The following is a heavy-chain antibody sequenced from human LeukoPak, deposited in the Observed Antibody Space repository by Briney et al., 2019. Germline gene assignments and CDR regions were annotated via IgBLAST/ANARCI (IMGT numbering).Heavy chain of an antibody. V-gene: IGHV1-18*01. CDR2: ISAYNGNT. Sequence: ASVKVSCKASGYTFTSYGISWVRQAPGQGLEWMGWISAYNGNTNYAQKLQARVTMTTDTSTSTAYMELRSLRSDDTAVYYCARDNGITIFGVVSYYFDYWGQGTLVTVSS. CDR1: GYTFTSYG. D-gene: IGHD3-3*01. J-gene: IGHJ4*02. CDR3: ARDNGITIFGVVSYYFDY.